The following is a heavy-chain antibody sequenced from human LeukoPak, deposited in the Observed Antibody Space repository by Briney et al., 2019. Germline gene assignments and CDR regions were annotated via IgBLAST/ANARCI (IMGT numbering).Heavy chain of an antibody. CDR2: ISTYNGNT. Sequence: ASVKVSCTASGYTFTSYGISWVRQAPGQGLECMGWISTYNGNTHYAQKLQGRVTITTDTSTSTAYMELRSLRSDDTAVYYCARFGPVDIVASLKYYYGMDVWGKGTTVTVSS. V-gene: IGHV1-18*04. J-gene: IGHJ6*04. CDR3: ARFGPVDIVASLKYYYGMDV. CDR1: GYTFTSYG. D-gene: IGHD5-12*01.